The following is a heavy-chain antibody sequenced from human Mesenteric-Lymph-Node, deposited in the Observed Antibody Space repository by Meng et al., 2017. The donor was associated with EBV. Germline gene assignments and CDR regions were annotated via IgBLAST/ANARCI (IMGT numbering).Heavy chain of an antibody. Sequence: QGRLRESAPGLPKPSATRSLICTVSGGSVSAGSYYWSWIRQSPGKGPEWIGYISYSHYTKQNPSLRSRVTISIDTSKNQFSLKLTSVAAADTAVYYCARSPYSGTYWGGLFDYWGQGALVTVSS. D-gene: IGHD1-26*01. CDR3: ARSPYSGTYWGGLFDY. V-gene: IGHV4-61*01. CDR1: GGSVSAGSYY. CDR2: ISYSHYT. J-gene: IGHJ4*02.